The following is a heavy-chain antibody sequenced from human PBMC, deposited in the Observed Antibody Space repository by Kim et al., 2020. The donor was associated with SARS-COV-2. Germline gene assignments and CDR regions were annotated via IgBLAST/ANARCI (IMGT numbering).Heavy chain of an antibody. V-gene: IGHV4-30-2*01. D-gene: IGHD4-17*01. CDR2: IYHSGST. CDR1: GGSISSGGYS. CDR3: ARAPTVTYFDY. J-gene: IGHJ4*02. Sequence: SETLSLTCAVSGGSISSGGYSWSWIRQPPGKGLEWIGYIYHSGSTYYNPSLKSRVTISVDRSKNQFSLKLSSVTAADTAVYYRARAPTVTYFDYWGQGTLVTVSS.